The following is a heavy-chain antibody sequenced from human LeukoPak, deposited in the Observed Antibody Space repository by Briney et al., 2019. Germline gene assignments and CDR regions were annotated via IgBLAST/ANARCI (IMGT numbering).Heavy chain of an antibody. CDR2: ISGSGGST. J-gene: IGHJ4*02. V-gene: IGHV3-23*01. D-gene: IGHD6-19*01. Sequence: LPGGSLRLSCAASGFTFSSYAMSWVRQAPGKGLEWASAISGSGGSTYYADSVKGRFTISRDNSKNTLYLQMNSLGAEDTAVYFCARGPLTEVAGTTWDSWGRGTLVTVSS. CDR3: ARGPLTEVAGTTWDS. CDR1: GFTFSSYA.